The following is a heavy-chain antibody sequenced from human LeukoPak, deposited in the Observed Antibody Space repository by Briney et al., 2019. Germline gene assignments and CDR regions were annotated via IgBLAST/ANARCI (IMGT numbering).Heavy chain of an antibody. J-gene: IGHJ4*02. CDR2: IRSKSNPYAT. D-gene: IGHD3-10*02. V-gene: IGHV3-73*01. CDR3: SRQVLSVHDY. Sequence: LPGGSLRLSCAASGFTISGSPMHWVRQASGKGLEWVGHIRSKSNPYATAYAASVTGRFTISRDDSKNTVYLQMDSLKTEDTAVYHCSRQVLSVHDYWGQGILVTVSS. CDR1: GFTISGSP.